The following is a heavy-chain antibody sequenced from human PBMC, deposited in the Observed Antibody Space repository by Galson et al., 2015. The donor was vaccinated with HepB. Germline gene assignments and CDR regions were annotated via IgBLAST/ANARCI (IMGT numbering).Heavy chain of an antibody. Sequence: SLRLSCAASGFTFSSYAMNWVRQAPGKGLEWVSGLSGSGGSTYYADSVKGRFTISRDNSENTLYLQMNSLSAEDTAVYYCAQLLYYYDSSGYYRFDYWGQGTLVTVSS. CDR2: LSGSGGST. D-gene: IGHD3-22*01. CDR3: AQLLYYYDSSGYYRFDY. V-gene: IGHV3-23*01. CDR1: GFTFSSYA. J-gene: IGHJ4*02.